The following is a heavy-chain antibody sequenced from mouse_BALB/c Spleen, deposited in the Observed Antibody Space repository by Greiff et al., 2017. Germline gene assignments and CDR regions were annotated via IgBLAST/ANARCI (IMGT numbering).Heavy chain of an antibody. CDR1: GFNIKDYY. J-gene: IGHJ2*01. V-gene: IGHV14-4*02. Sequence: EVQLQQSGAELVRSGASVKLSCTASGFNIKDYYMHWVKQRPEQGLEWIGWIDPENGDTEYAPKFQGKATMTADTSSNTAYLQLSSLTSEDTAVYYCNAWGLRRWYYFDYWGQGTTLTVSS. CDR2: IDPENGDT. CDR3: NAWGLRRWYYFDY. D-gene: IGHD2-4*01.